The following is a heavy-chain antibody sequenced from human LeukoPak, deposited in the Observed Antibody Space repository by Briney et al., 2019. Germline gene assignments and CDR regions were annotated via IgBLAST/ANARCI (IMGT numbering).Heavy chain of an antibody. J-gene: IGHJ5*02. V-gene: IGHV3-30*04. CDR3: ARSIMIFGVARGLGDWFDP. Sequence: PGRSLRLSCAASGFTFSSYAMHWVRQAPGKGLEWVAVISYDGSNKYYADSVKGRFTISRDNSKNTLYLQMNSLRAEDTAVYYCARSIMIFGVARGLGDWFDPWGQGTLVTVSS. CDR1: GFTFSSYA. CDR2: ISYDGSNK. D-gene: IGHD3-3*01.